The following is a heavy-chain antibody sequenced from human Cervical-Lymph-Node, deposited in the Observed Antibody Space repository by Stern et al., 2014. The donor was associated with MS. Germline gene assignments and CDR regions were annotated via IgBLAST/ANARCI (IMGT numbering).Heavy chain of an antibody. Sequence: QLVQSGAEVKKPGASVKVSCKASGYTFTSHDINWVRQAPGQGLEWMGTINPSGGSTKYAQKFQGRVTMTRDTSTSTVYMELSSLRPEDTAVYYCARDSTVALAPLDYWGQGTLVTVSS. CDR3: ARDSTVALAPLDY. CDR1: GYTFTSHD. J-gene: IGHJ4*02. D-gene: IGHD4-23*01. V-gene: IGHV1-46*01. CDR2: INPSGGST.